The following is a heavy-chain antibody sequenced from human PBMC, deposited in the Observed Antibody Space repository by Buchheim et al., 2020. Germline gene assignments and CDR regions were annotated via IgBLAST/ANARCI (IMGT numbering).Heavy chain of an antibody. V-gene: IGHV4-59*08. CDR1: GGSFSSYY. D-gene: IGHD2-8*01. Sequence: QVQLQQWGAGLLKPSETLSLTCAVYGGSFSSYYWSWIRQPPGKGLEWIGYIYYSGSTNYNPSLKSRVTISVDTSKNQFSLKLSSVTAADTAVYYCARLRASLMVYARGYYFDYWGQGTL. J-gene: IGHJ4*02. CDR3: ARLRASLMVYARGYYFDY. CDR2: IYYSGST.